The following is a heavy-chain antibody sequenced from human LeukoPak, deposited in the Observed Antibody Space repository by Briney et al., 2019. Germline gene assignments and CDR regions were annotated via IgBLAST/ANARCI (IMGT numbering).Heavy chain of an antibody. CDR3: ASGPRFWDY. CDR1: GFTFSSYW. J-gene: IGHJ4*02. Sequence: PGGSLRLSCAASGFTFSSYWMTWVRQAPGKGLEWVANIKQDGSEKYYVDSVKGRFTISRDNAKNSLYLQMNSLRAGDTAVYYCASGPRFWDYWGQGTLVTVSS. V-gene: IGHV3-7*03. CDR2: IKQDGSEK. D-gene: IGHD3-10*01.